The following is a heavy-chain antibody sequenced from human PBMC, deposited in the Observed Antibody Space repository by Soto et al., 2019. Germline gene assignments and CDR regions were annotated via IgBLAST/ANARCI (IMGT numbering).Heavy chain of an antibody. V-gene: IGHV4-39*01. CDR1: GGSISSSSYY. CDR3: ARLFVVVPAAMLKYYYYYMDV. Sequence: SETLSLTCTVSGGSISSSSYYWGWIRQPPGKGLEWIGSIYYSGSTYYNPSLKSRVTISVDTSKNRFSLKLSSVTAADTAVYYCARLFVVVPAAMLKYYYYYMDVWGKGTTVTVSS. D-gene: IGHD2-2*01. J-gene: IGHJ6*03. CDR2: IYYSGST.